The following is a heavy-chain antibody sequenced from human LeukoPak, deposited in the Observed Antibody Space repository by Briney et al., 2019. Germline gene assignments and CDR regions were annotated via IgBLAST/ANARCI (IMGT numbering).Heavy chain of an antibody. CDR3: ASLRDSSGYREKKFDY. Sequence: PSETLSLTCTVSGGSISSSDYYWGWIRQPPGKVLEWIGNISYSGSTYYSPSLKSRITISVDTASNQFFLQLSSVTAADTAVYYCASLRDSSGYREKKFDYWGQGTLVTVSS. D-gene: IGHD3-22*01. CDR1: GGSISSSDYY. CDR2: ISYSGST. V-gene: IGHV4-39*01. J-gene: IGHJ4*02.